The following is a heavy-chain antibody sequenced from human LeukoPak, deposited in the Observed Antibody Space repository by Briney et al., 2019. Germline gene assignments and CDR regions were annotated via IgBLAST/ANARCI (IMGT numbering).Heavy chain of an antibody. J-gene: IGHJ2*01. D-gene: IGHD2-15*01. V-gene: IGHV4-39*01. CDR1: GGSISSSSYY. CDR3: ARCSGSCSRPNWYFDL. Sequence: SETLSLTCTVSGGSISSSSYYWGWIRPPPGKGLEWVGSISYSGSTYYNPSLKSRVTISVDTSKNQFSLKLSSVTAADTAVYYCARCSGSCSRPNWYFDLWGRGTLVTVFS. CDR2: ISYSGST.